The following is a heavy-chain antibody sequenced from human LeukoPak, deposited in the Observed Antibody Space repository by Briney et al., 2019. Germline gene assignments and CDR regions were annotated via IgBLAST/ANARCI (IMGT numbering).Heavy chain of an antibody. D-gene: IGHD2-15*01. J-gene: IGHJ5*02. CDR1: NGSISSHY. CDR3: VRHSVVAADLNWFDH. Sequence: SETLSLTCTISNGSISSHYWSWIRQPPGKGLEWIGYIYYSGSTNYNPSLKSRVTISVDTSKNQFSLKLNSVTAADTALYYCVRHSVVAADLNWFDHWGQGTPLTVSS. CDR2: IYYSGST. V-gene: IGHV4-59*08.